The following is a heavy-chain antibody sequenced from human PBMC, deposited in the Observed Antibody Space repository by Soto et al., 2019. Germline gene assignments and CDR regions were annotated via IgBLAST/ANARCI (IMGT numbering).Heavy chain of an antibody. CDR1: GYTFTGYY. D-gene: IGHD3-3*01. V-gene: IGHV1-2*04. CDR3: ARGGYDFWSGYYTFDY. CDR2: INPNSGGT. J-gene: IGHJ4*02. Sequence: AASVKVSCKASGYTFTGYYMHWVRQAPGQGLEWMGWINPNSGGTNYAQKFQGWVTMTRDTSISTAYMELSRLRSDDTAVYYCARGGYDFWSGYYTFDYWGQGTLVTVSS.